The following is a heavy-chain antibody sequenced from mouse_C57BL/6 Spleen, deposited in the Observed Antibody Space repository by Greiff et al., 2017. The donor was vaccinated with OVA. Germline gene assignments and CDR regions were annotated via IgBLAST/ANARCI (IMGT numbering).Heavy chain of an antibody. D-gene: IGHD1-1*02. V-gene: IGHV5-6*01. CDR1: GFTFSSYG. CDR2: ISSGGSYT. CDR3: ARRWWDGYYFDY. Sequence: EVQGVESGGDLVKPGGSLKLSCAASGFTFSSYGMSWVRQTPDKRLEWVATISSGGSYTYYPDSVKGRFTIARDNAKNTLYLQMSSLKSEDTAMYYCARRWWDGYYFDYWGQGTTLTVSS. J-gene: IGHJ2*01.